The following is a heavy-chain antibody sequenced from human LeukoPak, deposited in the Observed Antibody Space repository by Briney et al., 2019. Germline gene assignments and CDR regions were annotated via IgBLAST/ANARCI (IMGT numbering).Heavy chain of an antibody. J-gene: IGHJ6*03. D-gene: IGHD4-17*01. CDR1: GFTFSSYT. Sequence: GGSLRLSCAAPGFTFSSYTMNWVRQAPGKGLEWVSSLSSRSSYIYYADSVKGRFTISRDNAKNSLYLQMNSLRAEDTAVYFCARTSPTYYYYMDVWGKGTTVTVSS. CDR2: LSSRSSYI. V-gene: IGHV3-21*01. CDR3: ARTSPTYYYYMDV.